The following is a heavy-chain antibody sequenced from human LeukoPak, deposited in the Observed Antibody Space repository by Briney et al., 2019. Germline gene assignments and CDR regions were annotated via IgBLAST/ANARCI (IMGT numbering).Heavy chain of an antibody. CDR1: GFTFDDYA. CDR2: ISWNSGSI. Sequence: PGRSLRLSCAASGFTFDDYAMHWVRQAPGKGLEWVSGISWNSGSIGYADSVKGRFTISRDNAKNSLYLQMNSLRAEDTALYYCAKDRWLKFYYFDYWGQGTLVAVSS. V-gene: IGHV3-9*01. J-gene: IGHJ4*02. D-gene: IGHD5-24*01. CDR3: AKDRWLKFYYFDY.